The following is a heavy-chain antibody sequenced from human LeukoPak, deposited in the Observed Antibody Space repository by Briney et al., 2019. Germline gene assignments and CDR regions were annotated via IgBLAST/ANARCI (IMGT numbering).Heavy chain of an antibody. CDR2: IRHGGST. CDR1: GETFNDQY. Sequence: SETLSLTCAVFGETFNDQYWSWIRQPPGKALEWIGEIRHGGSTNYDPSFKSRLTTSVDTSRNQFSLHLRSVTAADTAVYYCGRGEVRGVIDHWGQGTLVTVSS. CDR3: GRGEVRGVIDH. J-gene: IGHJ4*02. V-gene: IGHV4-34*01. D-gene: IGHD3-10*01.